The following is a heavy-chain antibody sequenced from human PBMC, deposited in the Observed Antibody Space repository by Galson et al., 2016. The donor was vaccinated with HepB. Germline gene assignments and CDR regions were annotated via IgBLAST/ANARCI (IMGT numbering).Heavy chain of an antibody. CDR3: ARGGDSSGWSEVIF. CDR2: IIPIYGTT. Sequence: SVKVSCKASGGTFRNYAISWVRQAPGQGLEWMGGIIPIYGTTHYAQKFQGRVTITADESTSTAYMDLSSLRFEDTALYYCARGGDSSGWSEVIFWGQGTLVTVSS. V-gene: IGHV1-69*13. D-gene: IGHD6-19*01. CDR1: GGTFRNYA. J-gene: IGHJ4*02.